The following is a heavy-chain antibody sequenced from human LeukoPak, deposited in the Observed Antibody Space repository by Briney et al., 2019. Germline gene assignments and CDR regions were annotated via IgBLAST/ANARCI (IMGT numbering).Heavy chain of an antibody. D-gene: IGHD2-15*01. V-gene: IGHV1-69*05. CDR3: ARGTLGSYYYYMAV. CDR1: GGTFSSYA. CDR2: IIPIFGTP. Sequence: SVKVSCKASGGTFSSYAISWVRQAPGQRLEWMGGIIPIFGTPNYAQMFQGRVTITTDESTSTAYMELSSLRSGDTAVYYCARGTLGSYYYYMAVWGKGTTVTVSS. J-gene: IGHJ6*03.